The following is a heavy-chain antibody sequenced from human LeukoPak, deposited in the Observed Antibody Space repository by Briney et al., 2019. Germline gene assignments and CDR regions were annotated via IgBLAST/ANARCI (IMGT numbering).Heavy chain of an antibody. CDR3: ARDYDILTGYPYGMDV. CDR2: ISSSSSYT. Sequence: GGSLRLSCAASGFTFSDYYMSWIRQAPGKGLEWASYISSSSSYTNYADSVKGRFTISRDNAKNSLYLQMNSLRAEDTAVYYCARDYDILTGYPYGMDVWGQGTTVTVSS. V-gene: IGHV3-11*06. J-gene: IGHJ6*02. D-gene: IGHD3-9*01. CDR1: GFTFSDYY.